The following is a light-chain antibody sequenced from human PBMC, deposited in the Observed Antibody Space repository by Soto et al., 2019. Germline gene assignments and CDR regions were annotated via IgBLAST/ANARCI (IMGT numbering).Light chain of an antibody. CDR1: SSDVGGYNY. J-gene: IGLJ1*01. CDR3: SSYTSSTTLEV. Sequence: QSALTQPASVSGSPGQSITISCTGTSSDVGGYNYVSWYQQHPGKAPKLMIYEVSNRPSGVSNRFAGSKSGNTASLTISGLXTEDEAEYYCSSYTSSTTLEVFGTGTKVTVL. V-gene: IGLV2-14*01. CDR2: EVS.